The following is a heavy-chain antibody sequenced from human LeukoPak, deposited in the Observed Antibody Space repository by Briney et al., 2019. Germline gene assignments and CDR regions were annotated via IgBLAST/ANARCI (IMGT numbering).Heavy chain of an antibody. CDR3: ARVPMGASYYYMDV. D-gene: IGHD1-26*01. Sequence: SQILSLTCTVSGRSITRGGYYWSWIRQHPGKGLEWIGYIYHSGSTYYSPSLKSRITISVDTSKNQFSLNLSSVTAADTAVYYCARVPMGASYYYMDVWGKGTTVTVSS. CDR2: IYHSGST. J-gene: IGHJ6*03. CDR1: GRSITRGGYY. V-gene: IGHV4-31*03.